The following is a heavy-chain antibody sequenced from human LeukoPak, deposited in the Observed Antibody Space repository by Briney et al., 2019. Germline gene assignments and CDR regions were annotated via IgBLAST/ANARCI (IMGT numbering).Heavy chain of an antibody. Sequence: PGGSLRLSYAASGFTFSSYAMSWVRQAPGKGLECVSTIKSSGGSVYYADSVKGRFTISRDNSKNTLYLQMNSLRAEDTAVYYCAKVPSRAVTVDFWGRGTLVTVSS. CDR2: IKSSGGSV. D-gene: IGHD4-17*01. V-gene: IGHV3-23*01. CDR3: AKVPSRAVTVDF. CDR1: GFTFSSYA. J-gene: IGHJ4*02.